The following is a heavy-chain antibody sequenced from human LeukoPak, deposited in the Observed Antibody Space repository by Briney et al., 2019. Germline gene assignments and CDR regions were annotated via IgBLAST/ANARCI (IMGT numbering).Heavy chain of an antibody. CDR1: GGSISSGAYY. J-gene: IGHJ4*02. D-gene: IGHD3-22*01. CDR3: ARALYYDSSGYVDY. CDR2: GYFRGNT. Sequence: SETLSLTCTVSGGSISSGAYYWSWIRQVPGKGLEWIGYGYFRGNTFYNPSLKGRVTISVDTSNNHFSLQLNSVTAADTAVYYCARALYYDSSGYVDYWGQGTLVTVSS. V-gene: IGHV4-31*03.